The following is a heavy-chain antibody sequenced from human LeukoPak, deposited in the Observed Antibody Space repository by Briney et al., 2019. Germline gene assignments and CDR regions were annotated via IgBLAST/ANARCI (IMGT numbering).Heavy chain of an antibody. CDR2: ISSSSSYI. V-gene: IGHV3-21*01. CDR3: ARDNPYGSSGYWVLDY. Sequence: GGSLRLSCAASGFTFSSYGMHWVRQAPGKGLEWVSSISSSSSYIYYADSVKGRFTISRDNAKNSLYLQMNSLRAEDTAVYYRARDNPYGSSGYWVLDYWGQGTLVTVSS. D-gene: IGHD3-22*01. CDR1: GFTFSSYG. J-gene: IGHJ4*02.